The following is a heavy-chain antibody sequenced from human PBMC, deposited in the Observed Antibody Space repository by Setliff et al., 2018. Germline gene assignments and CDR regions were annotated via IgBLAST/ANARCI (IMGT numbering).Heavy chain of an antibody. CDR3: ARDFGSSVSYSYYGMDV. CDR2: ISSTITST. V-gene: IGHV3-23*01. J-gene: IGHJ6*02. CDR1: GFTFSSYA. Sequence: GGSLRLSCAASGFTFSSYAMSWVRQAPGKGLEWVSAISSTITSTYYADSVKGRFTISRDNSKNTLYLQMNSLRPDDTAVYYCARDFGSSVSYSYYGMDVWGQGTTVTVSS. D-gene: IGHD2-15*01.